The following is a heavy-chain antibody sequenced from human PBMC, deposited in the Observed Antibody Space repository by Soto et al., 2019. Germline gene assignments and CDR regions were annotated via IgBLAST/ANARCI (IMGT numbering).Heavy chain of an antibody. Sequence: QLLESGGGLIQPGGSLRLSCEASGFSFRSYALSWVRQAPGNGLEWVSTFSAGGRAYYADSVKGRFTIAKDTSKNTLILQARSLRAEDTAVYYCAKESMPEHYGDTLFDYWGHGTRVTVSS. D-gene: IGHD4-17*01. CDR3: AKESMPEHYGDTLFDY. CDR2: FSAGGRA. J-gene: IGHJ4*01. CDR1: GFSFRSYA. V-gene: IGHV3-23*01.